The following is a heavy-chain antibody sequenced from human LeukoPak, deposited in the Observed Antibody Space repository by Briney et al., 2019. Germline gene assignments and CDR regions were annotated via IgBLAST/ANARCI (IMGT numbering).Heavy chain of an antibody. V-gene: IGHV3-7*01. CDR1: GFTFSSYW. D-gene: IGHD3-10*01. CDR3: ARELYGSGRYWVY. CDR2: IKQDGSEK. Sequence: GGSLRLSRAASGFTFSSYWMSWVRQAPGKGLEWVANIKQDGSEKYYVDSVKGRFTISRDNAKNSLYLQMNSLRAEDTAVYYCARELYGSGRYWVYWGHGTLVTVSS. J-gene: IGHJ4*01.